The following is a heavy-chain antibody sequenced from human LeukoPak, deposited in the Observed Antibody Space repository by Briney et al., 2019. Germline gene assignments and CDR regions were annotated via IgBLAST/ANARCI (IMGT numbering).Heavy chain of an antibody. V-gene: IGHV3-15*01. Sequence: GGSLRLSCAASGFTFSNTWMTWVRQTPGRGLEWVAFFRTTTDGGTGEYAAPVKGRFTISRDVSINTLFLQMSSLKIEDTAVYYCVTPLRRELSHDYWGQGTLVTVSS. CDR3: VTPLRRELSHDY. CDR2: FRTTTDGGTG. J-gene: IGHJ4*02. D-gene: IGHD4-23*01. CDR1: GFTFSNTW.